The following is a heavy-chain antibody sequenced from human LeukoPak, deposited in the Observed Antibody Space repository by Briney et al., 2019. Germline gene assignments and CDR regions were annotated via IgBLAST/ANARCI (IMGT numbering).Heavy chain of an antibody. CDR1: GGSFSGYY. Sequence: KPSETLSHTCAVYGGSFSGYYWSWIRQPPGKGLEWIGEINHSGSTNYNPSLKSRVTISVDTSKNQFSLKLSSVTAADTAVYYCARAFSGYYLVDYWGQGTLVTVSS. CDR3: ARAFSGYYLVDY. CDR2: INHSGST. J-gene: IGHJ4*02. V-gene: IGHV4-34*01. D-gene: IGHD3-22*01.